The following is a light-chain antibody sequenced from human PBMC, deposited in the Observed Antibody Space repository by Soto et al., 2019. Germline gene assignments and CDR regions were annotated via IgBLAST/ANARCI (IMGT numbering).Light chain of an antibody. CDR1: QSISSY. V-gene: IGKV1-39*01. CDR2: AAS. Sequence: DIQMTQSPSSLTASVGDRVTITCRASQSISSYLNWYQQKPGKAPKLLIYAASSLQCGVSSRFSGSGSGTDFTLTISSPQPEDFATYYCQQSYIPPYTFGQGIKLEIK. J-gene: IGKJ2*01. CDR3: QQSYIPPYT.